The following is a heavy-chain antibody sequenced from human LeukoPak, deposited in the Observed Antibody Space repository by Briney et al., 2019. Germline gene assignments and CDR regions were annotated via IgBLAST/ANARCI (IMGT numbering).Heavy chain of an antibody. Sequence: PGGSLRLSCAASGFTFSSYGMHWVRQAPGKGLEWVAFIRYDGSNKYYADSVKGRFTISRDNSKNTLYLQMNSLRAEDTAVYYCAKESPDPRWESGYDYRAFDIWGQGTMVTVSS. CDR3: AKESPDPRWESGYDYRAFDI. V-gene: IGHV3-30*02. CDR1: GFTFSSYG. D-gene: IGHD5-12*01. J-gene: IGHJ3*02. CDR2: IRYDGSNK.